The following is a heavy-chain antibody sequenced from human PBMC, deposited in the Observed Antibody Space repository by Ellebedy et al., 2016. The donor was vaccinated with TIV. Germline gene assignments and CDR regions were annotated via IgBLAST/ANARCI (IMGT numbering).Heavy chain of an antibody. D-gene: IGHD2-21*01. J-gene: IGHJ6*03. Sequence: SETLSLXXGVYGRSFSGYFWSWIRQAPGKGLEWIGESNHNGNTNYNPSLKSRVTISVDTSKNQFSLKLSSVTAADTAVYFCARGLRDPGVISHYYYYMDVWGKGTTVTVSS. CDR1: GRSFSGYF. CDR2: SNHNGNT. V-gene: IGHV4-34*01. CDR3: ARGLRDPGVISHYYYYMDV.